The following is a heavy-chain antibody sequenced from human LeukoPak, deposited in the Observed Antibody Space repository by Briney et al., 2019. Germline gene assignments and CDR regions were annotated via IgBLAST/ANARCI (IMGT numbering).Heavy chain of an antibody. CDR2: ISSSSSTI. CDR3: ARDPASGYCSGGSCYENMWFDP. J-gene: IGHJ5*02. V-gene: IGHV3-48*01. CDR1: GFTFSSYS. Sequence: GSLRLSCAASGFTFSSYSMNWVRQAPGKGLEWVSYISSSSSTIYYADSVKGRFTISRDNAKNSLYLQMNSLRAEDTAVYYCARDPASGYCSGGSCYENMWFDPWGQGTLVTVSS. D-gene: IGHD2-15*01.